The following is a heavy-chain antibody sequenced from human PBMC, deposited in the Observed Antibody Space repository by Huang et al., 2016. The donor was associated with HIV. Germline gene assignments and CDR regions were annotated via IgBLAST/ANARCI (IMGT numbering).Heavy chain of an antibody. V-gene: IGHV3-30*02. CDR2: IRYDANNQ. Sequence: QVHLVESGGGVVQPGGSLRLSCAASGFTFNTFGMHWVRQAPGKGLEWVAVIRYDANNQYYADSVKGRFTISRDNSEDTLFLLMTTLRPDDTAIYYCAKDEKQFCRGGSCYSSNIDYWGQGALVTVSS. J-gene: IGHJ4*02. CDR3: AKDEKQFCRGGSCYSSNIDY. CDR1: GFTFNTFG. D-gene: IGHD2-15*01.